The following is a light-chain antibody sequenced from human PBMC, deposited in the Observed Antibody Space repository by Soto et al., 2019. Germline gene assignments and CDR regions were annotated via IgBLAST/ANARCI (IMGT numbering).Light chain of an antibody. CDR2: EVN. Sequence: QSVLTQPPSASGSPGQSVTISCTGTSSDVGAYNSVSWYQQHPGKAPRLMIYEVNKRPSGVPDRFSGSKSGNMASLTVSGLQAEDEAEYYFNSHGGSNNFWVFGGGTKVTVL. J-gene: IGLJ3*02. CDR3: NSHGGSNNFWV. CDR1: SSDVGAYNS. V-gene: IGLV2-8*01.